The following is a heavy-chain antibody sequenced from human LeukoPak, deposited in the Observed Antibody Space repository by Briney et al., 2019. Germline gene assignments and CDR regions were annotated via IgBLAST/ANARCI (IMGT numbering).Heavy chain of an antibody. Sequence: SVKVSCKASGGTFSSYAISWVRQAPGQGLEWMGGIIPIFGTANYAQKFQGRVTITTDESTSTAYMELSSLRSEDTAVYYCARLGFGLGIAQGHFDHWGQGTLVTVSS. V-gene: IGHV1-69*05. CDR2: IIPIFGTA. D-gene: IGHD3/OR15-3a*01. CDR1: GGTFSSYA. J-gene: IGHJ4*02. CDR3: ARLGFGLGIAQGHFDH.